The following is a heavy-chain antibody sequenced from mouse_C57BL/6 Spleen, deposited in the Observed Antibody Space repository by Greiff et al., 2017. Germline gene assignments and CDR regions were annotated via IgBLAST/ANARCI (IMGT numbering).Heavy chain of an antibody. D-gene: IGHD2-4*01. CDR2: INPGSGGT. CDR3: ARSGDYGGARDY. V-gene: IGHV1-54*01. J-gene: IGHJ4*01. Sequence: QVQLQQSGAELVRPGTSVKVSCKASGYAFTNYLIEWVKQRPGQGLEWIGVINPGSGGTNYNEKFKGKATLTADKSSSTAYMQLSSLTSEDSAVYFCARSGDYGGARDYWGQGTSVTVSS. CDR1: GYAFTNYL.